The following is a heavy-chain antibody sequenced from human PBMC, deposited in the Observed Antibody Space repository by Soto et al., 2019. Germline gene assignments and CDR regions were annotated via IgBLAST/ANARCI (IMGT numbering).Heavy chain of an antibody. V-gene: IGHV3-23*01. D-gene: IGHD3-22*01. CDR2: ISVSGGST. J-gene: IGHJ4*02. CDR3: AKGMYYYDSSGYRLFDY. CDR1: GFTFRNYA. Sequence: PGGSLRLSCAASGFTFRNYAMNWVRHAPGKGLEWVSGISVSGGSTYYADSVKGRFTVSRDNSKNTVFLQMNSLRAEDTAVYFCAKGMYYYDSSGYRLFDYWGQGTLVTVSS.